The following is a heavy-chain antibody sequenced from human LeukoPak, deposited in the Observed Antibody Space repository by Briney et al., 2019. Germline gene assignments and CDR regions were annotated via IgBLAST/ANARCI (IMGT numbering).Heavy chain of an antibody. CDR2: IHYSGST. Sequence: SETLSLTCTVSGGSISSSSYYWGWIRQPPGKGLEWIGSIHYSGSTYYNPSLKSRVTISVDTSKNQFSLKLSSVTAADTAVYYCASGFPPYRFLEWFSGYMDVWGKGTTVTVSS. D-gene: IGHD3-3*01. CDR3: ASGFPPYRFLEWFSGYMDV. CDR1: GGSISSSSYY. V-gene: IGHV4-39*07. J-gene: IGHJ6*03.